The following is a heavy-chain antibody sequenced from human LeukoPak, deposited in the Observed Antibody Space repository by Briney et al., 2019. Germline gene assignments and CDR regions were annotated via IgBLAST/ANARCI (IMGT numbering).Heavy chain of an antibody. CDR2: IKQDGSEK. Sequence: LPGGSLRLSCAASGFTFSSYWMSWVRQAPGKGLEWVANIKQDGSEKYYVDSVKGRFTISRDNAKNSLYLQMNSLRAEDTAVYYCARDLLQLWYPRGSGFDYWGQGTLVTVSS. V-gene: IGHV3-7*01. CDR1: GFTFSSYW. J-gene: IGHJ4*02. D-gene: IGHD5-18*01. CDR3: ARDLLQLWYPRGSGFDY.